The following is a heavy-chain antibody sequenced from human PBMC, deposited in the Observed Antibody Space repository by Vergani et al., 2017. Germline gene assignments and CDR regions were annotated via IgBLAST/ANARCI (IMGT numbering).Heavy chain of an antibody. Sequence: QVQLVQSGAEVKKPGSSVKVSCKASGDTFTRYAINWVRQAPGQGLEWMGRIIPVLGIATYAHNFQGRVTITADKSASTAYMELSSLRADDTAVYYCARVEGSSSGYYYYGMDVWGQGTTVTVSS. CDR3: ARVEGSSSGYYYYGMDV. D-gene: IGHD6-6*01. J-gene: IGHJ6*02. CDR1: GDTFTRYA. CDR2: IIPVLGIA. V-gene: IGHV1-69*04.